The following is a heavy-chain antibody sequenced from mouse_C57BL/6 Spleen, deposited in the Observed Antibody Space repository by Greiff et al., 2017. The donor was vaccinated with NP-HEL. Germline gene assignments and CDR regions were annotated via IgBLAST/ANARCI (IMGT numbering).Heavy chain of an antibody. CDR1: GYSITSGYY. J-gene: IGHJ2*01. V-gene: IGHV3-6*01. Sequence: DVKLQESGPGLVKPSQSLSLTCSVTGYSITSGYYWNWIRQFPGNKLEWMGYISYDGSNNYNPSLKNRISITRDTSKNQFFLKLNSVTTEDTATYYCAREGYYGSNGFDYWGQGPTLTVSS. CDR3: AREGYYGSNGFDY. CDR2: ISYDGSN. D-gene: IGHD1-1*01.